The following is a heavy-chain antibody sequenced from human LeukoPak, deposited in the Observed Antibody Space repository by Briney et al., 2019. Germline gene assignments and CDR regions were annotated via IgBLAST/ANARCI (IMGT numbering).Heavy chain of an antibody. CDR3: AAPSRIQLDY. Sequence: GASVKVSCKASGFTFTSSAVQWVRQARGRRLEWIGWIVVGSGNTNYAQMFQGRVTITRDMSTRTAYMELSSLRSEDTAVYYCAAPSRIQLDYWGQGTLVTVSS. CDR2: IVVGSGNT. J-gene: IGHJ4*02. CDR1: GFTFTSSA. V-gene: IGHV1-58*01. D-gene: IGHD5-18*01.